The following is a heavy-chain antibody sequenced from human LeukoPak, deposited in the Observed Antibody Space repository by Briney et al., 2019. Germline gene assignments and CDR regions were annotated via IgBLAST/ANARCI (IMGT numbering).Heavy chain of an antibody. V-gene: IGHV3-74*01. CDR3: ARGTGWSFDY. J-gene: IGHJ4*02. D-gene: IGHD2-15*01. CDR1: GFTFSSYW. Sequence: GGSLRLSCAGSGFTFSSYWMNWVRQAPGKGLVWVSRINSDGFSASYADSVKGRFTISRDNAKNTLYLQMNSLRAEDTAVYYCARGTGWSFDYWGQGTLVTVSS. CDR2: INSDGFSA.